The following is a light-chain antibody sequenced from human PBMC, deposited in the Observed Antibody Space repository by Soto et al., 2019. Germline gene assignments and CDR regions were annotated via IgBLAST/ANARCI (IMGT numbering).Light chain of an antibody. Sequence: QSVLTQPPSVSEAPGQRVTISCTGSSSNIGAGYEAHWYQQLPGTAPKLLIYENNNRPSGVPDRFAGSKSGTSASLAITGLQAEDEAEYYCQSYDSGLSGYVFGTGTKLTVL. CDR3: QSYDSGLSGYV. J-gene: IGLJ1*01. CDR1: SSNIGAGYE. CDR2: ENN. V-gene: IGLV1-40*01.